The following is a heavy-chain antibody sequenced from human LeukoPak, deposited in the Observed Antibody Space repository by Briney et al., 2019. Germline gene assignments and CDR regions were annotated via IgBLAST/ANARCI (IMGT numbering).Heavy chain of an antibody. J-gene: IGHJ5*02. CDR1: GGSISSGSYY. V-gene: IGHV4-61*01. CDR3: ARDRYCSSTSCYNWFDP. D-gene: IGHD2-2*01. CDR2: IYYSGST. Sequence: SQTLSLTCTVSGGSISSGSYYWSWIRQPPGKGLEWIGYIYYSGSTNYNPSLKSRVTISVDTSKNQFSLKLSSVTAADTAVYYCARDRYCSSTSCYNWFDPWGQGTLVTVSS.